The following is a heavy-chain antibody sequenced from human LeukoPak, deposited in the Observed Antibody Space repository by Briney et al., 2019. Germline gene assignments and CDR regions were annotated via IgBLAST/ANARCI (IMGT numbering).Heavy chain of an antibody. CDR2: IRSKAYGGTT. CDR3: TREGIVGATYY. CDR1: GFTFGDYA. Sequence: PGRSLRLSCTASGFTFGDYAMSWVRQAPGKGLEWVGFIRSKAYGGTTEYAASVKGRFTISRDDSKSIAYLQMNSLKTEDTAVYYCTREGIVGATYYWGQGTTVTVSS. D-gene: IGHD1-26*01. J-gene: IGHJ6*02. V-gene: IGHV3-49*04.